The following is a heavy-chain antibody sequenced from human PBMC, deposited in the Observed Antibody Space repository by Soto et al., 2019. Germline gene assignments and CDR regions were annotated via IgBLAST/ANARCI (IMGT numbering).Heavy chain of an antibody. CDR1: GGTFSSYS. CDR3: ARDGGRHSGGIDY. J-gene: IGHJ4*02. Sequence: QVQLVQSGAEVKKPGSSVKVSCKASGGTFSSYSINWVRQAPGQGLEWMGEMIPIFGTANYAQQFQGRVTITADQSTSTAYMELSSLRSEDTAVYYCARDGGRHSGGIDYWGQGTLVNVSS. CDR2: MIPIFGTA. V-gene: IGHV1-69*01. D-gene: IGHD1-26*01.